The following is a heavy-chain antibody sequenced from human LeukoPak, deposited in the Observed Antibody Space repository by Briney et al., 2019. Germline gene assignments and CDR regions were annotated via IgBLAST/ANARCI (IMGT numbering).Heavy chain of an antibody. V-gene: IGHV1-8*01. CDR2: LNPNSGNP. Sequence: ASVKVSCKASGYTFTSYDINWVRQATGQGLEWMGWLNPNSGNPTYAQKFQGRVTMTRNTSISTAYMELSSLRSEDTAVYYCAREYCSGGSCYSFFDYWGQGTLVTVSS. CDR1: GYTFTSYD. J-gene: IGHJ4*02. CDR3: AREYCSGGSCYSFFDY. D-gene: IGHD2-15*01.